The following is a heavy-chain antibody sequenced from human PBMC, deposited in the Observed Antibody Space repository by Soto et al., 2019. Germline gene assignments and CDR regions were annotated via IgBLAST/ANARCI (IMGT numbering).Heavy chain of an antibody. CDR1: GGSISSGDYY. V-gene: IGHV4-30-4*01. CDR3: ARGPSYDFWSGYDPPVAFDI. J-gene: IGHJ3*02. D-gene: IGHD3-3*01. Sequence: SETLSLTCTVSGGSISSGDYYWSWIRQPPGKGLEWIGYIYYSGSTYYNPSLKSRVTISVDTSKNQFSLKLSSVTAADTAVYYCARGPSYDFWSGYDPPVAFDIWGQGTMVTVSS. CDR2: IYYSGST.